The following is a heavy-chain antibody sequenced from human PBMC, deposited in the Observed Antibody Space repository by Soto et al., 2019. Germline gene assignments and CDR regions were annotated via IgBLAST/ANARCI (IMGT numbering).Heavy chain of an antibody. Sequence: PGGSLRLSCAASGFSVSIYMSWVRQAPGKGLEWVSTLSDRGTSHYADSVTGRFSVSRDNSKNTLYLQMNSLRAEDTAVYYCANKAGSSHAFDIWGQGTMVTVSS. CDR2: LSDRGTS. CDR1: GFSVSIY. V-gene: IGHV3-66*03. CDR3: ANKAGSSHAFDI. J-gene: IGHJ3*02. D-gene: IGHD6-6*01.